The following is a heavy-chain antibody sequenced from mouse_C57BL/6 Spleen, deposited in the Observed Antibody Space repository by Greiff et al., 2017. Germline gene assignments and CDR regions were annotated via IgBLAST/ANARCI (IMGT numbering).Heavy chain of an antibody. D-gene: IGHD1-1*01. Sequence: QVQLKQPGAELVMPGASVKLSCKASGYTFTSYWMHWVKQRPGQGLEWIGEIDPSDSYTNYNQKFKGKSTLTVDKSSSTAYMQLSSLTSEDSAVYYCARRGLLRSDWYFDVWGTGTTVTVSS. CDR2: IDPSDSYT. J-gene: IGHJ1*03. CDR3: ARRGLLRSDWYFDV. CDR1: GYTFTSYW. V-gene: IGHV1-69*01.